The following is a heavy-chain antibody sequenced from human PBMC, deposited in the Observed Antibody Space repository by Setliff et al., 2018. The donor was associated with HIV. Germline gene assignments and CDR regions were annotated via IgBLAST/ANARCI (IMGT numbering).Heavy chain of an antibody. D-gene: IGHD2-21*02. J-gene: IGHJ5*02. CDR1: GGSFSDFY. CDR3: ARHDCGGDCSINWFDP. CDR2: IYTSGST. Sequence: PSETLSLTCAVFGGSFSDFYWSWIRQPAGKGLEWIGRIYTSGSTNYNPSLKSRVTISVDTSKNQFSLKLSSVTAADTAVYYCARHDCGGDCSINWFDPWGQGTLVTVSS. V-gene: IGHV4-4*07.